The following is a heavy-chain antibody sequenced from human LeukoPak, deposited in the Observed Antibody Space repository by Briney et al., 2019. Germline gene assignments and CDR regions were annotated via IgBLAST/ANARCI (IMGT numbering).Heavy chain of an antibody. J-gene: IGHJ3*02. CDR1: AGSISRYY. D-gene: IGHD1-1*01. V-gene: IGHV4-59*08. CDR2: IYYSGST. Sequence: SETLSLTCSVSAGSISRYYWSWIRQPPPKGLEWIGYIYYSGSTNYSPSLKSRVTISVVTSKNQFSLKLRYVTAADTAVYYCARRLKSSRTMSTGAFDIWGQGTMVTVSS. CDR3: ARRLKSSRTMSTGAFDI.